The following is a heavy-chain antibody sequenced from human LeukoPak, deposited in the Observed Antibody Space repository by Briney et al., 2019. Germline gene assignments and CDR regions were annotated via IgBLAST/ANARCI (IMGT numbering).Heavy chain of an antibody. J-gene: IGHJ6*03. Sequence: GASVKVSCKTSGYAFIAYYIHWVRQAPGQGLGWMGWINPSSGDTMSAQKFQGRLTMTRDTSIRTAYVELSGLTFDDTAVYYCARAQQSIGSYYYFYMNVWGKGTTVTVSS. D-gene: IGHD6-13*01. CDR3: ARAQQSIGSYYYFYMNV. CDR1: GYAFIAYY. V-gene: IGHV1-2*02. CDR2: INPSSGDT.